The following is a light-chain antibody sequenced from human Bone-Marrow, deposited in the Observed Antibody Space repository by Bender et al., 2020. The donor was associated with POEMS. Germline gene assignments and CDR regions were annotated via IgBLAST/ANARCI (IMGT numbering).Light chain of an antibody. V-gene: IGLV1-47*02. Sequence: QSVLTQPPSVSGAPGQRVTISCTGSSFNIGAGYDVHWYQQLPGTAPKLLIYSTNQRPSGVPDRFSGSKSGTSASLAISGLRSEDEADYYCAAWDDSLTSWVFGGGTKLTVL. J-gene: IGLJ3*02. CDR3: AAWDDSLTSWV. CDR2: STN. CDR1: SFNIGAGYD.